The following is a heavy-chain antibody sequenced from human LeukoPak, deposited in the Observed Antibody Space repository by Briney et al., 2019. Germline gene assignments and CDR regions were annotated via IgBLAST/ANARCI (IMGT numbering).Heavy chain of an antibody. J-gene: IGHJ4*02. V-gene: IGHV1-18*01. CDR2: ISAYNGNT. CDR3: ASFYGSGSYYSPIDY. D-gene: IGHD3-10*01. CDR1: GYTFTSYG. Sequence: ASVTVSCKASGYTFTSYGISWVRQAPGQGLEWMGWISAYNGNTNYAQKLQGRVTMTTDTSTSTAYMELRSLRSDYTAVYYCASFYGSGSYYSPIDYWGQGTLVTVSS.